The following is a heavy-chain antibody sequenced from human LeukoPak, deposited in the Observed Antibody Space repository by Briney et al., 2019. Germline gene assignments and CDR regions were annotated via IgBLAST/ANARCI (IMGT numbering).Heavy chain of an antibody. Sequence: ASVRVSCKASGYTFTSYYMHWVRQAPGQGLEWMGIINPSGGSTSYAQKFQGRVTMTRDMSTSTVYMELSSLRSEDTAVYYCARDKLGGKQQLTRFDYWGQGTLVTVSS. CDR2: INPSGGST. J-gene: IGHJ4*02. D-gene: IGHD6-13*01. V-gene: IGHV1-46*01. CDR3: ARDKLGGKQQLTRFDY. CDR1: GYTFTSYY.